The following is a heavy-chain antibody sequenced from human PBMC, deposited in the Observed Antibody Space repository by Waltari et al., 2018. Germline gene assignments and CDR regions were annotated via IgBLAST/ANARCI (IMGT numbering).Heavy chain of an antibody. J-gene: IGHJ4*02. V-gene: IGHV4-39*07. CDR2: IHYSGNT. Sequence: QLQLQESGPRLVRPSETLSLTCTVSGGPISLHTYYWAWIRQTPGKGREWIGYIHYSGNTYYNPSLRSRVTISVDTSKNQFSLNLRSVTAADTAVYYCARRVVTTGGVDYWGQGTLVTVSS. CDR1: GGPISLHTYY. D-gene: IGHD2-21*02. CDR3: ARRVVTTGGVDY.